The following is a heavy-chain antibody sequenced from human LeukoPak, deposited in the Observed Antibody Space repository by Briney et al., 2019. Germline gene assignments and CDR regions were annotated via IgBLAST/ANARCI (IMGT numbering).Heavy chain of an antibody. J-gene: IGHJ4*02. CDR1: GFTFSTYW. Sequence: GGSLRLSCAASGFTFSTYWMNWVRQAPGKGLEWVANIKPDGSDKYYVDSVKGRFTISRDNAKNSLYLQMNSLRAEDTAVYYCARKSWEVDYWGQGTLVTVSS. D-gene: IGHD1-26*01. V-gene: IGHV3-7*01. CDR3: ARKSWEVDY. CDR2: IKPDGSDK.